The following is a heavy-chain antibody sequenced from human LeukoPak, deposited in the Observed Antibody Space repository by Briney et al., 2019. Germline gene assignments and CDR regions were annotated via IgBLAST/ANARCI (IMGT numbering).Heavy chain of an antibody. J-gene: IGHJ5*02. CDR2: FDPEDGET. D-gene: IGHD3-10*01. Sequence: ASVKVSCKASGDTFSSYAISWVRQAPGKGLEWMGGFDPEDGETIYAQKFQGRVTMTEDTSTDTAYMELSSLRSEDTAVYYCATVPSYYGSGTPRGLNWFDPWGQGTLVTVSS. CDR3: ATVPSYYGSGTPRGLNWFDP. CDR1: GDTFSSYA. V-gene: IGHV1-24*01.